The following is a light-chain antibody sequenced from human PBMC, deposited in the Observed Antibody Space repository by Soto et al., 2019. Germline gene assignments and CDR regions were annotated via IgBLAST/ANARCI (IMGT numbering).Light chain of an antibody. V-gene: IGLV2-14*01. J-gene: IGLJ1*01. Sequence: QSVLTQPASVSGSPGQSITISCTGTSSDIGGYKYVSWYQQHPGKAPKLMIYEVTYRPSGVSDRFSGSKSGNTASLTVSGLQAEDEPDYYCSSYTSSGTLYVFGTGTKLTVL. CDR2: EVT. CDR3: SSYTSSGTLYV. CDR1: SSDIGGYKY.